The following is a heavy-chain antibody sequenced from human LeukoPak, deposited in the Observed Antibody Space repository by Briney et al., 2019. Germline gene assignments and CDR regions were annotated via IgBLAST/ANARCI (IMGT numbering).Heavy chain of an antibody. CDR1: GDSFSSHY. CDR3: ARDLVTVTKGFDI. D-gene: IGHD4-17*01. CDR2: ISHIGRT. V-gene: IGHV4-59*11. J-gene: IGHJ3*02. Sequence: TETLSLTCAVSGDSFSSHYWTWIRQSPGTGLEWIGYISHIGRTNYNPSLKSRVTISIDTSKNQFSLKLRSVTAADTAVYYCARDLVTVTKGFDIWGQGTMVSVSS.